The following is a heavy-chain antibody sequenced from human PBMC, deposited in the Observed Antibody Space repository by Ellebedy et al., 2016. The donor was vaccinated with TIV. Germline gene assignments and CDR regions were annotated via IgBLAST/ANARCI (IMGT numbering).Heavy chain of an antibody. CDR2: IIPIFGTA. D-gene: IGHD3-22*01. V-gene: IGHV1-69*13. CDR3: ATGDSSGYYRSGYFQH. J-gene: IGHJ1*01. Sequence: ASVKVSCKASGGTFSSYAISWVRQAPGQGLEWMGGIIPIFGTANYAQKFQGRVTITADESTSTAYMELSSLRSEDTAVYYCATGDSSGYYRSGYFQHWGQGTLVTVSS. CDR1: GGTFSSYA.